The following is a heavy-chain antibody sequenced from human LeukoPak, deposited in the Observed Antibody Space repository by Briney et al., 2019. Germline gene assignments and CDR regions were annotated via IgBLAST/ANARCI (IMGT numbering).Heavy chain of an antibody. D-gene: IGHD4-4*01. CDR2: IYHSGST. CDR1: GGSISSGGYS. CDR3: ARVGGMTTINNAAFDI. J-gene: IGHJ3*02. Sequence: TLSLTCAVSGGSISSGGYSWSWIRQPPGKGLEWIGYIYHSGSTNYNPSLKSRVTISIDKSKKQFSLKLISVTATDTPIYYCARVGGMTTINNAAFDIWGQGTMVTVSS. V-gene: IGHV4-30-2*01.